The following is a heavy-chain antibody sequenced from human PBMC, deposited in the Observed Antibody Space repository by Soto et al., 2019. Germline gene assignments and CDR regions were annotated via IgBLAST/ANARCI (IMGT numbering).Heavy chain of an antibody. CDR2: ISFDGSSK. V-gene: IGHV3-30*18. D-gene: IGHD6-6*01. CDR3: AKDESSSPLHFFDY. CDR1: GFTFRTYA. Sequence: GGSLRFSCAASGFTFRTYAVHWVRQAPGKGLEWVAVISFDGSSKYYADSVKGRFTTSRDNSKNTLYLQMNSLRTEDTAVYYCAKDESSSPLHFFDYWGQGTLVTVSS. J-gene: IGHJ4*02.